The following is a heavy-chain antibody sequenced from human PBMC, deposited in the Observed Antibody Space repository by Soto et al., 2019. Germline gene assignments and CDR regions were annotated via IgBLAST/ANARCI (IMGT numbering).Heavy chain of an antibody. V-gene: IGHV1-18*01. J-gene: IGHJ6*02. Sequence: ASVKVSCKASGYTFTGYGISWVRQAPGQGLEWMGWISAYNGNTNYAQKLQGRVTMTTDTSTSTAYMELRSLRSDDTAVYYCARGQQLVPLGYYYYGMDVWGQGTTVTVSS. CDR2: ISAYNGNT. CDR3: ARGQQLVPLGYYYYGMDV. CDR1: GYTFTGYG. D-gene: IGHD6-6*01.